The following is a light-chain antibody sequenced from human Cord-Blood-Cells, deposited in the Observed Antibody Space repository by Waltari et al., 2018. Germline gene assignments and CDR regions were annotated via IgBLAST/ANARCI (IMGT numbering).Light chain of an antibody. CDR3: QPSYSTRFT. V-gene: IGKV1-39*01. J-gene: IGKJ3*01. CDR2: AAS. Sequence: DIQMTQPPPSLSASVRDRVTATCRASQSMSSYLNRYQQKPGKAPKLLIYAASSLQSGVPSMFSGSGSGTDFTLTISSLQPEDFATYYCQPSYSTRFTFCPGTKVDIK. CDR1: QSMSSY.